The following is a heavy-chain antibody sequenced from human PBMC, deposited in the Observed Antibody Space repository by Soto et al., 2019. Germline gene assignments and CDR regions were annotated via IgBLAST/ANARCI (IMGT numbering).Heavy chain of an antibody. Sequence: SETLSLTCTVSGGSISGHYWIWIRQSPGKGLGWIGYICYTGSTNYNPSLKSRVTLSVDTSKNQFSLRLNYVTAADTAVYSCARVGSSGWSPDYWGQGTLVTVSS. J-gene: IGHJ4*02. V-gene: IGHV4-59*11. D-gene: IGHD6-19*01. CDR1: GGSISGHY. CDR3: ARVGSSGWSPDY. CDR2: ICYTGST.